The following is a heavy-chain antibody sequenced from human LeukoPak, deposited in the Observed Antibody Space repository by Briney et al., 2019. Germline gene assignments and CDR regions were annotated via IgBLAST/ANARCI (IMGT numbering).Heavy chain of an antibody. J-gene: IGHJ5*02. V-gene: IGHV3-23*01. CDR1: GFTFSSYA. CDR2: VSGSAGST. CDR3: AKGYCASTTCYSRFDP. D-gene: IGHD2-2*01. Sequence: GGSLRLSCAASGFTFSSYAMSWGRQAPGKGLEWVSAVSGSAGSTFYADSVKGRFTIARDNSMNTLYLQMNSLRAEDTAVYYCAKGYCASTTCYSRFDPWGQGTLVTVSS.